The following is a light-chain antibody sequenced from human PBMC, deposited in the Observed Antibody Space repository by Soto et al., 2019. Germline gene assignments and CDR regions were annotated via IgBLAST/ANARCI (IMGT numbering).Light chain of an antibody. J-gene: IGLJ1*01. V-gene: IGLV2-8*01. CDR3: KSYAGSNTYV. CDR1: KNDIGVYDF. CDR2: EVV. Sequence: QSVLTQPPSASGSPGQSVTISCTGTKNDIGVYDFVSWYQRPPGKAPRLILYEVVQRPSGGPDRFSGSKSGNTASLTDSGLHAADEADYFCKSYAGSNTYVFGSGTRSPS.